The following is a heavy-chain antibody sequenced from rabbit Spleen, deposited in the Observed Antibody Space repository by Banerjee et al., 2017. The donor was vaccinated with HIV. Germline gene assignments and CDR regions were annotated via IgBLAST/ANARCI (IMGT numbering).Heavy chain of an antibody. CDR3: ARDAGTSFSTYGMDL. Sequence: QSLEESGGDLVKPGASLTLTCTASGFSFNSGYYICWVRQAPGKGLEWIACIRITNGDTWYATWAKGRFTVSKTSSTTVTLQMTSLTAADTATYFCARDAGTSFSTYGMDLWGPGTLVTVS. V-gene: IGHV1S40*01. D-gene: IGHD8-1*01. CDR2: IRITNGDT. J-gene: IGHJ6*01. CDR1: GFSFNSGYY.